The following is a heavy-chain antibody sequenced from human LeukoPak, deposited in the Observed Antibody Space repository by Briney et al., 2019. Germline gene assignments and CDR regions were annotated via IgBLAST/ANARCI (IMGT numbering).Heavy chain of an antibody. CDR1: GFTFSSYA. D-gene: IGHD5-18*01. CDR2: ISYDGSNK. Sequence: PGGSLRLSCAASGFTFSSYAMLWVRQAPGKGLEWVAVISYDGSNKYYADSVKGRFTISRDNSKNTLYLQMNSLRAEDTAVYYCARENTNLPVDTGGGWFDPWGQGTLVTVSS. CDR3: ARENTNLPVDTGGGWFDP. J-gene: IGHJ5*02. V-gene: IGHV3-30-3*01.